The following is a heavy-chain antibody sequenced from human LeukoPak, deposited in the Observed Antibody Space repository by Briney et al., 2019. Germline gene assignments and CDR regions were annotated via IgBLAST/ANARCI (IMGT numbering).Heavy chain of an antibody. CDR2: ISTSGSDT. CDR1: GFTFSSSA. Sequence: GGSLRLSCAASGFTFSSSAMTWVRQAPGKGLEWVSAISTSGSDTIYTDSVKDRFTISRDNSKNTLYLQINSLRAEDTAVYYCAKGGNYALLDYWGQGSLVTVSS. D-gene: IGHD1-7*01. J-gene: IGHJ4*02. V-gene: IGHV3-23*01. CDR3: AKGGNYALLDY.